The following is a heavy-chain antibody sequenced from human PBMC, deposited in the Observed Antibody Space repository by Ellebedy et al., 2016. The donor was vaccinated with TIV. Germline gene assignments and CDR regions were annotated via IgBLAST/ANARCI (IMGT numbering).Heavy chain of an antibody. D-gene: IGHD2-2*01. CDR2: IYYSGST. CDR3: ARGYCSSTSCYEGYYYYGMDV. J-gene: IGHJ6*02. CDR1: GGSISSYY. V-gene: IGHV4-59*01. Sequence: GSLRLSXTVSGGSISSYYWSWIRQPPGKGLEWIGYIYYSGSTNYNPSLKSRVTISVDTSKNQFSLKLSSVTAADTAVYYCARGYCSSTSCYEGYYYYGMDVWGQGTTVTVSS.